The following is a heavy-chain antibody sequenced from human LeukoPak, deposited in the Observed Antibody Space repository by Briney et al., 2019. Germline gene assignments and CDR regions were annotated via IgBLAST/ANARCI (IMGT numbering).Heavy chain of an antibody. CDR2: ISGSGGST. V-gene: IGHV3-23*01. Sequence: GGSLRLSCAASGFTFSSYGMSWVRQAPGKGLEWVSAISGSGGSTYYADSVKGRFTISRDNFKNTLYLQMNSLRAEDTAVYYCARVVPPTDYGSGSYFWDPYYFDYWGQGTLVTVSS. CDR3: ARVVPPTDYGSGSYFWDPYYFDY. D-gene: IGHD3-10*01. CDR1: GFTFSSYG. J-gene: IGHJ4*02.